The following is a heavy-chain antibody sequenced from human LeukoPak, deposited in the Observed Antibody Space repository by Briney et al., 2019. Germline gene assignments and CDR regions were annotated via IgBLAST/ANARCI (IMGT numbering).Heavy chain of an antibody. Sequence: SETLSLTCAVYGGSFSGYYWSWIRQPPGKGLEWIGEINHSGSTNYNPSLKSRVTISVDTSKNQFSLKLSSVTAADTAVYYCARPRMRYFDLWGRGTLVTVSS. CDR2: INHSGST. CDR3: ARPRMRYFDL. CDR1: GGSFSGYY. V-gene: IGHV4-34*01. J-gene: IGHJ2*01.